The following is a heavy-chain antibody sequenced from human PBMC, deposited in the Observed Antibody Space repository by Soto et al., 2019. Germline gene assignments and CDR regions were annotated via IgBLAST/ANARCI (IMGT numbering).Heavy chain of an antibody. D-gene: IGHD3-22*01. Sequence: GASVKVSCKASGYTFTSYDINWVRQATGQGLEWMGWMNPNSGNTGYAQKFQGRVTMTRNTSISTAYMELSSLRSEDTAVYYCARNITLPSEYYYDSSGYYIRSWNWFDPWGQGTLVTVSS. CDR3: ARNITLPSEYYYDSSGYYIRSWNWFDP. J-gene: IGHJ5*02. CDR1: GYTFTSYD. V-gene: IGHV1-8*01. CDR2: MNPNSGNT.